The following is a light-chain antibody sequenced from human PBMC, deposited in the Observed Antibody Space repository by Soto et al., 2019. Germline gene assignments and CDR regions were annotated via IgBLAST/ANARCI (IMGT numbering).Light chain of an antibody. CDR2: AAS. Sequence: DIQMTQSPSSLSASVGDRVTITCRASQSISTYLNWYQQKPGKTPNLLIYAASSLQSGVPSRFGGSGSGTDFTLTITSLQPEDFATYYCQQSNTALWTFGQGTKVEI. J-gene: IGKJ1*01. V-gene: IGKV1-39*01. CDR3: QQSNTALWT. CDR1: QSISTY.